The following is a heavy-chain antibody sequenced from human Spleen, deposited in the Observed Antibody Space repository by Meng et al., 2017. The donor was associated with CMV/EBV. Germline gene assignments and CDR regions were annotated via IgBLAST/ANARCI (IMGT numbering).Heavy chain of an antibody. D-gene: IGHD2-2*01. CDR3: ARGIAHRHIVVVPAAPGRWFDP. CDR2: IYHSGST. V-gene: IGHV4-4*02. J-gene: IGHJ5*02. Sequence: SETLSLTCAVSGGSISSSNWWSWVRQPPGKGLEWIGEIYHSGSTNYNPSLKSRVTISVDKSKNQFSLKLSSVTAADTAVYYCARGIAHRHIVVVPAAPGRWFDPWGQGTLVTVSS. CDR1: GGSISSSNW.